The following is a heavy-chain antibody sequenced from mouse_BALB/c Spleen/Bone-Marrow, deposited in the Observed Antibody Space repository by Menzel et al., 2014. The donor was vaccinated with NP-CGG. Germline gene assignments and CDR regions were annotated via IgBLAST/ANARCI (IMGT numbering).Heavy chain of an antibody. J-gene: IGHJ2*01. CDR3: ARDKGGILFDY. CDR2: IRNKANGYTT. V-gene: IGHV7-3*02. Sequence: DVQLVESGGGLVQPGGSLRLSCATSGFAFTDCYMNWVRQPPGKALEWLGFIRNKANGYTTEYSASVKGRFTISRDNSQSILYLQMNTLRAEDSATYYCARDKGGILFDYWGQGTTLTVSS. CDR1: GFAFTDCY. D-gene: IGHD1-1*02.